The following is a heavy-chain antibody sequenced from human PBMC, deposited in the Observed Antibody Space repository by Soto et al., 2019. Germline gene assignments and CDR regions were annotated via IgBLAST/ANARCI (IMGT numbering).Heavy chain of an antibody. V-gene: IGHV3-30-3*01. CDR1: GFTFSSDA. Sequence: GGSLILSCAASGFTFSSDAMHWVRQAPGKGLEWVAVISYDGSNKYYADSVKGRFTISRDNSKNTLYLQMNSLRAEDTAVYYCARDPYDGYNPFDYWGQGTLVTVSS. CDR3: ARDPYDGYNPFDY. CDR2: ISYDGSNK. J-gene: IGHJ4*02. D-gene: IGHD5-12*01.